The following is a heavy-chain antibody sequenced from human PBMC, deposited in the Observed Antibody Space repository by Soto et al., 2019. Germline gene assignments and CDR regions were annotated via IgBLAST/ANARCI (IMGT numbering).Heavy chain of an antibody. CDR1: GFTFSSHD. CDR2: IRSAGDT. Sequence: PGGSLRLSCAASGFTFSSHDMHWVRQATGKGLEWVSAIRSAGDTFYAGSVKGRFTISRENAKNSLYLQMNSLRAGDTAVYYWASLLVRGYYYVDVWGKATTVSVSS. V-gene: IGHV3-13*01. CDR3: ASLLVRGYYYVDV. J-gene: IGHJ6*03. D-gene: IGHD3-10*01.